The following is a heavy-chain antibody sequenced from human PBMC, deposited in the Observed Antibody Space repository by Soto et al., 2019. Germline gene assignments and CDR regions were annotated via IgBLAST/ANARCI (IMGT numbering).Heavy chain of an antibody. J-gene: IGHJ6*01. CDR3: TTDPRFLEWSSYYYGMDV. Sequence: GSLRLSGAASGFTFSNAWMSWVRHLTGKWLELVGRIKSKTHGGTTDYAAPVKGRFTISRDDSKNTLYLQMNRLKTEDTAVYYCTTDPRFLEWSSYYYGMDVWGPGTTVTVSS. D-gene: IGHD3-3*01. CDR2: IKSKTHGGTT. V-gene: IGHV3-15*01. CDR1: GFTFSNAW.